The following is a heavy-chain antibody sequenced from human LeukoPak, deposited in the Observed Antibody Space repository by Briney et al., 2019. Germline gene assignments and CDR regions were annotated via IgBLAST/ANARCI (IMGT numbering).Heavy chain of an antibody. CDR2: ITSSSSYI. Sequence: GGSLRLSCAASGFTFSSYSMNWVRQAPGKGLEWVSSITSSSSYIYYADSVKGRFTISRDNAKNSLYLQMNSLRAEDTAMYYCARDAYKRTYYYDSSGYYSTDYWGQGTLVTVSS. J-gene: IGHJ4*02. D-gene: IGHD3-22*01. V-gene: IGHV3-21*01. CDR3: ARDAYKRTYYYDSSGYYSTDY. CDR1: GFTFSSYS.